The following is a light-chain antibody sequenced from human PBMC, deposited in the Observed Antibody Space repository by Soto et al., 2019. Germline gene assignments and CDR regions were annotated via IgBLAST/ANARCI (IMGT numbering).Light chain of an antibody. J-gene: IGLJ3*02. CDR1: SSNIGSEA. CDR2: GNN. CDR3: AEWDDSLNGPV. Sequence: QSVLTQPPSASGTPGQRVTISCSGSSSNIGSEAVNWYQQLPGTAPKLLIYGNNQRPSGVPDRFSGSKSGTSASLAISGRQSEDEADYYCAEWDDSLNGPVFGGGTKLTVL. V-gene: IGLV1-44*01.